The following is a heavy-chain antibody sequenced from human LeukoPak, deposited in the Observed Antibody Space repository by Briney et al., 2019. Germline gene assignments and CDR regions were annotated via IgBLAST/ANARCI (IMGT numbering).Heavy chain of an antibody. CDR3: ARPYDSSGYTYGMDV. CDR1: GGTFSSYA. Sequence: SVKVSYKASGGTFSSYAISWVRQAPGQGLEWMGGIIPIFGTANYAQKFQGRVTITADESTSTAYMELSSLRSEDTAVYYCARPYDSSGYTYGMDVWGQGTTVTVSS. J-gene: IGHJ6*02. V-gene: IGHV1-69*13. CDR2: IIPIFGTA. D-gene: IGHD3-22*01.